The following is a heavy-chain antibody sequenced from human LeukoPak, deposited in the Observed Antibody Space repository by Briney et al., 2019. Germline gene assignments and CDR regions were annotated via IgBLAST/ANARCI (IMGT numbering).Heavy chain of an antibody. CDR1: GFAFSSSG. D-gene: IGHD3-10*01. V-gene: IGHV3-30*02. Sequence: GGSLRLSCAASGFAFSSSGMHWVRQPPGKGLEWVAFIRYDGGKKSYRDSVRGRFTISRDNARNTLYLQMDSLRGDDSALYYCAKEKASIGSYFDFWGQGALVTVSS. CDR2: IRYDGGKK. CDR3: AKEKASIGSYFDF. J-gene: IGHJ4*02.